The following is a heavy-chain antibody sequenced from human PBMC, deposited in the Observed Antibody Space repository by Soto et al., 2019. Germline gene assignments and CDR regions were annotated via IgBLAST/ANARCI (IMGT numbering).Heavy chain of an antibody. D-gene: IGHD1-7*01. CDR2: IYYRGST. CDR1: GGSVSSGSYY. J-gene: IGHJ6*02. CDR3: ARETGATSYYGMDV. V-gene: IGHV4-61*01. Sequence: SETLSLTCTVSGGSVSSGSYYWSWFRRPPGKGVEWIWYIYYRGSTNYNPSLKGRVTTSVDTSKNQFSLKLSSVTAADTAVYYCARETGATSYYGMDVWGQGPTVTVSS.